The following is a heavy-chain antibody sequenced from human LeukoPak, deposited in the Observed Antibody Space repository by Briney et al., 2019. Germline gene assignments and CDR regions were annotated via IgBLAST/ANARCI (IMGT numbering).Heavy chain of an antibody. CDR2: IYSGGST. V-gene: IGHV3-66*01. CDR1: GGSISSSNW. CDR3: ARDSYGSGN. D-gene: IGHD3-10*01. Sequence: GTLSLTCAVSGGSISSSNWWSWVRQPPGKGLEWVSVIYSGGSTYYADSVKGRFTISRDNSKNTLYLQMNSLRAEDTAVYYCARDSYGSGNWGQGTLVTVSS. J-gene: IGHJ4*02.